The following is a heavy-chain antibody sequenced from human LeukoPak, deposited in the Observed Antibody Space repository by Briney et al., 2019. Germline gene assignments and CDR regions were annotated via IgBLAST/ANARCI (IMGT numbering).Heavy chain of an antibody. V-gene: IGHV4-4*02. D-gene: IGHD4-17*01. CDR2: IYHSGTT. J-gene: IGHJ4*02. CDR1: GGSINSNKW. Sequence: PSETLSLTCAVSGGSINSNKWWSWVRQPPGKGLEWIGEIYHSGTTNYNPSLKSRVTMSVDKSKNQFSLNLRSVTAADTAVYYCATTADYGDYEHYWGQGTLVTVSS. CDR3: ATTADYGDYEHY.